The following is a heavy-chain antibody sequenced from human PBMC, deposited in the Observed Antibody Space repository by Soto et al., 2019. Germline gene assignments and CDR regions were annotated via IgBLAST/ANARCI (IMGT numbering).Heavy chain of an antibody. V-gene: IGHV3-23*01. CDR1: GFTFSSYA. Sequence: EVQLLESGGGLVQPGKSLRLSCAASGFTFSSYAMDWVRQAPGKGLEWVSIISGSGGNTNYADSVKGRFTISRDNSKNTVFLQMNNLRAEDTAVYYCATESFDHWGQGTLVTVSS. CDR2: ISGSGGNT. CDR3: ATESFDH. J-gene: IGHJ4*02.